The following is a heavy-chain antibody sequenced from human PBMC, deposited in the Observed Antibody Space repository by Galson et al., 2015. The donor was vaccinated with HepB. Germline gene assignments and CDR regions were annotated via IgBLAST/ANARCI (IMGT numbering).Heavy chain of an antibody. Sequence: SLRLSCAASGFTFSDYYMSWIRQAPGKGLEWVSYISSSGSTIYYADSVKGRFTISRDNAKNSLYLQMNSLKTEGTAVYYCTTWSVAATGYWGQGTLVTVSS. V-gene: IGHV3-11*01. D-gene: IGHD2-15*01. CDR1: GFTFSDYY. J-gene: IGHJ4*02. CDR2: ISSSGSTI. CDR3: TTWSVAATGY.